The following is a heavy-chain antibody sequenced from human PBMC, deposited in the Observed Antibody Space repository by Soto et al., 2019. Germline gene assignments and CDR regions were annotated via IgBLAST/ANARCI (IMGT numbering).Heavy chain of an antibody. CDR1: GFTFSSYS. Sequence: EVQLVESGGGLVKPGGSLRLSCAASGFTFSSYSMNWVRQAPGKGLEWVSSMSSGSDYIFYADSVKGRFTISRDSAKNSLFLQMNSLTAEGTAVYFCARSPLGDAFNVWRQGTGVTVSS. V-gene: IGHV3-21*01. D-gene: IGHD6-6*01. CDR3: ARSPLGDAFNV. CDR2: MSSGSDYI. J-gene: IGHJ3*01.